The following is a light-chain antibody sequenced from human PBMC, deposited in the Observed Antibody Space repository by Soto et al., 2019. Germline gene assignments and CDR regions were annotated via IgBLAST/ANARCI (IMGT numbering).Light chain of an antibody. CDR2: DTS. Sequence: QAVVTQEPSLTVSPGGTVTLTCGSSTGAVPSSHYPYWLQQKPGQAPRALIYDTSNTHSWTPARFSGSLLGGKAALTLSGAQPEDEAEYYCLLSYPGSCVFGTGTKLTVL. J-gene: IGLJ1*01. CDR1: TGAVPSSHY. V-gene: IGLV7-46*01. CDR3: LLSYPGSCV.